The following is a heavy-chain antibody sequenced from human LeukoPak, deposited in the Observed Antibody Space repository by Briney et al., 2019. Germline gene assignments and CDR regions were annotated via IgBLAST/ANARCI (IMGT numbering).Heavy chain of an antibody. CDR3: AKDPNGDYVGAFDS. V-gene: IGHV3-23*01. CDR1: GFTINIYA. CDR2: ITVNGDGI. Sequence: GGSLRLSCAPSGFTINIYAMTWVRQAPGKGLEWVTSITVNGDGISYADSVKGRFTISRDNSKNTLYLQMNSLRAEDTAVYYCAKDPNGDYVGAFDSWDQGTRVTVSS. J-gene: IGHJ3*02. D-gene: IGHD4-17*01.